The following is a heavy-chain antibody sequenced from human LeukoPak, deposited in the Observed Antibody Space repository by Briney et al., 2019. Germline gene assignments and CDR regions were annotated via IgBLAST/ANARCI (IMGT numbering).Heavy chain of an antibody. V-gene: IGHV4-59*01. J-gene: IGHJ4*02. CDR2: IYYSGGT. D-gene: IGHD5-18*01. CDR1: GGSISSYY. Sequence: PSETLSFTCTVSGGSISSYYWSWIRQPPGKGLEWIGYIYYSGGTNYNPSLKSRVTISVDTSKNQFSLKLSSVTAADTAVYYCARGAIAMEANFDYWGQGTLVTVSS. CDR3: ARGAIAMEANFDY.